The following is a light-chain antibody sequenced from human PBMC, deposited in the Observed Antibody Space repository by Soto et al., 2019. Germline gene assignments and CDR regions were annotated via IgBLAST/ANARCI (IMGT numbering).Light chain of an antibody. J-gene: IGKJ2*01. CDR2: GAS. V-gene: IGKV3-20*01. CDR1: QSVSSTY. CDR3: QQFANSLYT. Sequence: ESVLTQSPGTLSLSPGERATLSGRASQSVSSTYLAWYQQKPGQAPRLLIYGASNRATGIPDRFSGSGSGTDFTLTISRLEPEDFAVYYCQQFANSLYTFGQGTKLEI.